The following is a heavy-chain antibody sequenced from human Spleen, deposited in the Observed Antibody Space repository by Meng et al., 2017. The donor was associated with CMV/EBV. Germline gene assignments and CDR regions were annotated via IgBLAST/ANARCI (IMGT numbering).Heavy chain of an antibody. J-gene: IGHJ6*02. V-gene: IGHV4-59*01. CDR1: GGSINSYY. CDR2: IYYSGST. CDR3: ARLGYFYYTLDV. Sequence: SETLSLTCTVSGGSINSYYWSWIRQPPGKGLEWIGYIYYSGSTYYNSSLKSRITISVDRSRSQFSLKVSSVTAADTAVYYCARLGYFYYTLDVWSRGTTVTVSS.